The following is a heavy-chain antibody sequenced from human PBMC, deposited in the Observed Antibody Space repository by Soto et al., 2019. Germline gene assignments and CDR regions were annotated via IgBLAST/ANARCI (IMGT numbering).Heavy chain of an antibody. Sequence: QVQLVESGGGVVQPGRSLRLSCAASGFRFSDYGIHWVRQAPGKGLEWVALISYDGSKKFYTDSVKGRFTISRDNSENTMYLQIDRLRAEDTAVYYCAKMDADLLPYYYCGMDVWGQGTTVTVSS. CDR3: AKMDADLLPYYYCGMDV. CDR2: ISYDGSKK. CDR1: GFRFSDYG. V-gene: IGHV3-30*18. D-gene: IGHD1-26*01. J-gene: IGHJ6*02.